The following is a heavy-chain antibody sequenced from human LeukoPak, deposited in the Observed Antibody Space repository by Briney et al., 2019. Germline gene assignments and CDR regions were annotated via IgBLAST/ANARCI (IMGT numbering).Heavy chain of an antibody. D-gene: IGHD3-10*01. CDR3: ARPRYGSGSLDS. CDR2: INHSGST. Sequence: SETLSLTCAVYGESFSGHYWTWIRQPPGKGLEWIGEINHSGSTTSNPSLNNRVTISVDTSKNQFSLKLTSVTAAGTAVYYCARPRYGSGSLDSWGQGTLVTVSS. CDR1: GESFSGHY. J-gene: IGHJ4*02. V-gene: IGHV4-34*01.